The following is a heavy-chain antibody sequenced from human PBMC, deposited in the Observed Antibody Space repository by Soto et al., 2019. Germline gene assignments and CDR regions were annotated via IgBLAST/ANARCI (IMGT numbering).Heavy chain of an antibody. Sequence: GESLKISCNGSQYRFNRYWIVWVRQRPGKGLEWIGMIYPGDSDTTYSPSFEGQVTMSVDKSISTAYLEWNSLKASDSATYYCVRQGSTGPYIYYPMDVGGLGITV. CDR3: VRQGSTGPYIYYPMDV. V-gene: IGHV5-51*01. CDR1: QYRFNRYW. CDR2: IYPGDSDT. J-gene: IGHJ6*02. D-gene: IGHD2-8*02.